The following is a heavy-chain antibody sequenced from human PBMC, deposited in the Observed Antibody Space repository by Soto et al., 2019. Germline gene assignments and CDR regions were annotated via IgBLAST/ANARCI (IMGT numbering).Heavy chain of an antibody. V-gene: IGHV4-39*01. D-gene: IGHD6-13*01. Sequence: SETLSLTCTVSGGSVSSRSYFWGWIRQPPGKGLEWIGSIYHSGSTYYNPSLKSRLTISVDTSKDQFSLKVNSVTAADTGVYYCARQPLRYSSSWYDGEFEYWGQGILVTVSS. J-gene: IGHJ4*02. CDR1: GGSVSSRSYF. CDR3: ARQPLRYSSSWYDGEFEY. CDR2: IYHSGST.